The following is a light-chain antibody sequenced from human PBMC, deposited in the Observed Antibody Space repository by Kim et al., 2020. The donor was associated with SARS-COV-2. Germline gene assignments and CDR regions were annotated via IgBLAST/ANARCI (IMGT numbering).Light chain of an antibody. J-gene: IGKJ5*01. Sequence: SVGDSVTITCQASQDIRKFLNWYQHKPGKAPELLISVASTLRTGVPSRFSGSASGTHFTFTISNLQPEDIATYYCQQYNNLQAITFGQGTRLEI. CDR2: VAS. CDR1: QDIRKF. V-gene: IGKV1-33*01. CDR3: QQYNNLQAIT.